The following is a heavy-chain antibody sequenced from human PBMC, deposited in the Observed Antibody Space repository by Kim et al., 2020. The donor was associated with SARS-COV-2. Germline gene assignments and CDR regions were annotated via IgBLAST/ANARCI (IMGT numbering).Heavy chain of an antibody. CDR3: AHGIQLYEF. CDR1: GFALNTSGVG. J-gene: IGHJ4*02. V-gene: IGHV2-5*02. D-gene: IGHD5-18*01. CDR2: IYWDGDE. Sequence: SGPTLVHPTQTLTLTCTVSGFALNTSGVGVTWIRQSPGKALEWLALIYWDGDERYSPSLRRRLSIAKDNSKNQVVLTMTNMDPVDTGTYFCAHGIQLYEFWGQGILVTVSA.